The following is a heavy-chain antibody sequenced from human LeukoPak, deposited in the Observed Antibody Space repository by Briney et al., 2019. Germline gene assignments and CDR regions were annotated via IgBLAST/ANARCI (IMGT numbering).Heavy chain of an antibody. V-gene: IGHV3-7*01. D-gene: IGHD3-3*01. CDR3: ATDRGWRTSGYYLYCLEY. CDR1: GFTFSSYS. CDR2: IKNDGSER. J-gene: IGHJ4*02. Sequence: GGSLRLSCAASGFTFSSYSMNWVRQAPGKGLEWVASIKNDGSERYYVDSVRGRYTISRDNTKNSLFLQMSSLRAEDTAVYYCATDRGWRTSGYYLYCLEYWGQGTLVTFSS.